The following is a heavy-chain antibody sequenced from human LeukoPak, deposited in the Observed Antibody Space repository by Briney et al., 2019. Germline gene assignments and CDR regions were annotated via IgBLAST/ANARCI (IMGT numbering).Heavy chain of an antibody. V-gene: IGHV1-8*03. J-gene: IGHJ3*02. Sequence: ASVKVSCKASGYIFNDYDIHWVRQASGQGFEWLGWVIPNSGNTAYAQNFQDRVTITRNSSTDTAYLELSSLRSEDTAVYYCARGHYGDTGTASDIWGHGIMVIVSS. CDR2: VIPNSGNT. CDR1: GYIFNDYD. CDR3: ARGHYGDTGTASDI. D-gene: IGHD4-17*01.